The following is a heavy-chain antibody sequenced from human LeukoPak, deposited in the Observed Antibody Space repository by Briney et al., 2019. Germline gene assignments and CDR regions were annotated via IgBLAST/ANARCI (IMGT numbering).Heavy chain of an antibody. J-gene: IGHJ5*02. CDR3: AREVYGSGSYYWFDP. CDR2: INPNRGGT. V-gene: IGHV1-2*02. D-gene: IGHD3-10*01. Sequence: RASVKVSCKASGYTFTAYYMYWVRQAPGQRLEWMGWINPNRGGTNYAQKFQCRVTMTRDTSISTAYMELSRLRSDDTAVYYCAREVYGSGSYYWFDPWGQGTLVTVSS. CDR1: GYTFTAYY.